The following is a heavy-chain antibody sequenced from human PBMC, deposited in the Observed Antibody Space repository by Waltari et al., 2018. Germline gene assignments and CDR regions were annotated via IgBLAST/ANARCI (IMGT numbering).Heavy chain of an antibody. V-gene: IGHV3-33*01. D-gene: IGHD1-1*01. CDR2: IWYDGGDK. J-gene: IGHJ3*02. CDR1: GFPFRSYA. Sequence: HVQLVESGGGVVQTGRSLRPSCAASGFPFRSYAMHWVRQAPGKGPEWVAVIWYDGGDKYYANSVEGRFTISRDNSRDTLFLQMNSLRAEDTGLYYCARDLRTGTSLTDAFDIWGQGTMVTVSS. CDR3: ARDLRTGTSLTDAFDI.